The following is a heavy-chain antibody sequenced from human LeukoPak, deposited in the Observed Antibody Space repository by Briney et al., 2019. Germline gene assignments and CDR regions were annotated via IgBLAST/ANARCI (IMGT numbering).Heavy chain of an antibody. CDR3: ARGVVDTAEFDI. Sequence: GASVKVSCKASGGTFSTTTINWVRQAPGQGLEWMGWINPNSGGTNYAQKFQGWVTMTRDTSISTAYMELSRLRSDDTAVYYCARGVVDTAEFDIWGQGTMVTVSS. V-gene: IGHV1-2*04. CDR2: INPNSGGT. CDR1: GGTFSTTT. J-gene: IGHJ3*02. D-gene: IGHD5-18*01.